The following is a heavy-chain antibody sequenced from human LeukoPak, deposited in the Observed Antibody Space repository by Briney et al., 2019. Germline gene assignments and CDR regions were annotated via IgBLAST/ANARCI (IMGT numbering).Heavy chain of an antibody. Sequence: GGSLRLSCAASGFTLSSYWMSWVRQAPGKGLEWVANMKQGGSERYYVDSVKGRFTISRDNAKNSLYLEMNSLRAEDTSVYYCARYKPQYRWDLYYFDYWGQGTLVTVSS. CDR1: GFTLSSYW. CDR2: MKQGGSER. V-gene: IGHV3-7*01. J-gene: IGHJ4*02. CDR3: ARYKPQYRWDLYYFDY. D-gene: IGHD1-1*01.